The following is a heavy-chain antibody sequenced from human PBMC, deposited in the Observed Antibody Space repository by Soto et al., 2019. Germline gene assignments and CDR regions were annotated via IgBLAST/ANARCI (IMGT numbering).Heavy chain of an antibody. V-gene: IGHV4-34*01. J-gene: IGHJ4*02. CDR3: ARDKITGIFHY. CDR2: INHSGST. D-gene: IGHD2-8*02. Sequence: PSETLSLSCAVYGGSFSGYYGTWIRQPPGTGLEWIGEINHSGSTNYNPSLKSRVTISVDTSKNQFSLKLTSVTAADTAVYYCARDKITGIFHYWGQGTLGTVS. CDR1: GGSFSGYY.